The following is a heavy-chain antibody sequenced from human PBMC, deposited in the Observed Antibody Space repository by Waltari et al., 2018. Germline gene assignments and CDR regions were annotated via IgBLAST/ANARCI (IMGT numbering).Heavy chain of an antibody. CDR3: ARHSSGYYFDL. CDR1: GFTFNKFE. D-gene: IGHD5-18*01. CDR2: ISSSGSMT. V-gene: IGHV3-48*03. J-gene: IGHJ4*01. Sequence: EVQLVESGGGSVQPGGPLRLSCGAVGFTFNKFEMTWVRQAPGKGLEWVSYISSSGSMTYYADSVKGRFTISRDNAKNSLYLQMNTVRAEDTAVYYCARHSSGYYFDLWGPGTLVTVSS.